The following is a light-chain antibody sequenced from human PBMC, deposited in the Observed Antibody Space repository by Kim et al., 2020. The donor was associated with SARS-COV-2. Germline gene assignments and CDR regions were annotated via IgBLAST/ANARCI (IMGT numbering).Light chain of an antibody. Sequence: QKVTISCAGSSVNIGAGYDVHWYQQLPGTAPKLLICGNSNRPSGVPDRFSGSKAGTSASLAITGLQAEDEADYYCQSYDSSLSGSVFGGGTQLTVL. CDR2: GNS. CDR3: QSYDSSLSGSV. J-gene: IGLJ2*01. CDR1: SVNIGAGYD. V-gene: IGLV1-40*01.